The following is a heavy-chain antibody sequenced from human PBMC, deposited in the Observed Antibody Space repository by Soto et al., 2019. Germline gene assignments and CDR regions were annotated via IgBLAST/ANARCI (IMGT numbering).Heavy chain of an antibody. D-gene: IGHD6-13*01. CDR3: ARVVLGSSSWYWFDP. J-gene: IGHJ5*02. CDR2: INHSGST. V-gene: IGHV4-34*01. Sequence: TSETLSLTCAVYGGSFSGYYWSWIRQPPGKGLEWIGEINHSGSTNYNPSLKSRVTISVDTSKNQFSLKLSSVTAADTAVYYCARVVLGSSSWYWFDPWGQGTLVT. CDR1: GGSFSGYY.